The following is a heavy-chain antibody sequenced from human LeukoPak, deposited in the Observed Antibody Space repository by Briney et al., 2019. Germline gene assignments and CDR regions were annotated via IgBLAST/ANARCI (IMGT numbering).Heavy chain of an antibody. Sequence: SETLSLTCTVSGGSISSGGYYWSWIRQHPGKGLEWIGYIYYSGSTYYNPSLKSRVTISVDTSKNQFSLKLSSVTAADTAVYYCARHQGDGSGSYYNRPYYFDYWGQGTLVTVSS. CDR2: IYYSGST. J-gene: IGHJ4*02. CDR3: ARHQGDGSGSYYNRPYYFDY. CDR1: GGSISSGGYY. D-gene: IGHD3-10*01. V-gene: IGHV4-31*03.